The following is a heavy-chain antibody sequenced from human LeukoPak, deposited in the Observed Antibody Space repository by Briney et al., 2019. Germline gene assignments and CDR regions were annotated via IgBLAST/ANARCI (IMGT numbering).Heavy chain of an antibody. CDR1: GYSSSNYG. Sequence: ASVKVSCKASGYSSSNYGISWVRQAPGQGLEWMGWIHIYRGDTNYAQKFKGRVTLTRDMSTSTDYLELSSLRSEDTAVYYCARDNSVRDEAWWFNPWGQGTLVTVSS. J-gene: IGHJ5*02. CDR2: IHIYRGDT. V-gene: IGHV1-18*01. CDR3: ARDNSVRDEAWWFNP. D-gene: IGHD5-24*01.